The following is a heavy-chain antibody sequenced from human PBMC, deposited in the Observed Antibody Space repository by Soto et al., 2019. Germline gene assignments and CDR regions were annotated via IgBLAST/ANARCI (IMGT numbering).Heavy chain of an antibody. CDR2: IYHTGNT. Sequence: SETLSLTCVVSGGSITSSNWWKWVRQPPGKGLEWIGEIYHTGNTKYNPSLKSRVTISVDTSKNQFSLKLSSVTAADTAVYYCARRYGYYFDYWGQGTLVTVSS. J-gene: IGHJ4*02. D-gene: IGHD3-9*01. CDR3: ARRYGYYFDY. V-gene: IGHV4-4*02. CDR1: GGSITSSNW.